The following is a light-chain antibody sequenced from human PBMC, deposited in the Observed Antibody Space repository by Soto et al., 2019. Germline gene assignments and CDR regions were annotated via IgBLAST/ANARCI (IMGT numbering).Light chain of an antibody. CDR1: SSNIGSNY. V-gene: IGLV1-47*01. CDR2: RNN. CDR3: ATWDDSLSGYVV. J-gene: IGLJ2*01. Sequence: QSVLTQPPSASGTPGQRVTISCSGSSSNIGSNYVFWYQQLPGTAPKVLMYRNNQRPSGVPDRFSGSKSGTSASLAISGLRSEDEADYYCATWDDSLSGYVVFGGGNKLTVL.